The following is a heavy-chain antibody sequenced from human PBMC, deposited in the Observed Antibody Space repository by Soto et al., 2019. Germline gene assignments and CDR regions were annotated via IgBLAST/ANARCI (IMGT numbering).Heavy chain of an antibody. CDR1: GGTFSSYA. CDR3: ASNHCTNGVCYKRPSFDY. D-gene: IGHD2-8*01. J-gene: IGHJ4*02. Sequence: GASVKVSCKASGGTFSSYAISWVRQAPGQGLEWMGGIIPIFGTANYAQKLQGRVTITADESTSTAYMELSSLRSEDTAVYYCASNHCTNGVCYKRPSFDYWGQGTLVTVSS. CDR2: IIPIFGTA. V-gene: IGHV1-69*13.